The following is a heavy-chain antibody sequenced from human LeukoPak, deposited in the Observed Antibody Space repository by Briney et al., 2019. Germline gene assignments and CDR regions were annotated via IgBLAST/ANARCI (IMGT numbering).Heavy chain of an antibody. J-gene: IGHJ3*02. CDR1: GASISSYY. Sequence: SETLSLTCTVSGASISSYYWSWFRQSPGKGLESIGYIYYTGSTNYNPSLKSRVTMSVDTSKNQFSLKLNSVTAADTAVYYCATLARPTSPGVFDIWGQGTLVTVSS. CDR2: IYYTGST. V-gene: IGHV4-59*01. CDR3: ATLARPTSPGVFDI. D-gene: IGHD2/OR15-2a*01.